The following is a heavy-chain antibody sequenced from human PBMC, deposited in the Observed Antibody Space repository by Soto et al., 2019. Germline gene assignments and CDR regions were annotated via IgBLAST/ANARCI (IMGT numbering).Heavy chain of an antibody. J-gene: IGHJ6*02. Sequence: GESLKISCKGSGYSFTSYWIGWVRQMPGKGLEWMGIIYPGDSDTRYSPSLQGQATISADKSISTAYLQGSSLKASDTAMYYCARVRSYVWGSYRPYYYYGMDVWGQGTTVTVSS. V-gene: IGHV5-51*01. CDR2: IYPGDSDT. CDR1: GYSFTSYW. CDR3: ARVRSYVWGSYRPYYYYGMDV. D-gene: IGHD3-16*02.